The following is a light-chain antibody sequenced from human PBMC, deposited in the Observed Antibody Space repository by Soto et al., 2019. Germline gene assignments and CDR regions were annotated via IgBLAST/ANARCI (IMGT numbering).Light chain of an antibody. Sequence: RVMAQSPATLALSPGERATLCFRSSRSVSSNLAWYQQKPGQAHSLLIYGASTRATGIPARFSGSGSGTEFTLTISSLQSEDFAVYSCQQYNNWPPWTFGQGTKVDIK. CDR3: QQYNNWPPWT. CDR1: RSVSSN. CDR2: GAS. V-gene: IGKV3-15*01. J-gene: IGKJ1*01.